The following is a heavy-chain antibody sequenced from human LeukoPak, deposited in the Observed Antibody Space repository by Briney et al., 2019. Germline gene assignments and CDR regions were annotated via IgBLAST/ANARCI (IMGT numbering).Heavy chain of an antibody. Sequence: PSETLSLTCTVSGGSISSGDYYWSWIRQPPGKGLEWIGYIYHSGSTYYNPSLKSRVTISVDRSKNQFSLKLSSVTAADTAVYYCARQSPNWSLAFDIWGQGTMVTVSS. CDR1: GGSISSGDYY. CDR3: ARQSPNWSLAFDI. CDR2: IYHSGST. J-gene: IGHJ3*02. V-gene: IGHV4-30-4*01.